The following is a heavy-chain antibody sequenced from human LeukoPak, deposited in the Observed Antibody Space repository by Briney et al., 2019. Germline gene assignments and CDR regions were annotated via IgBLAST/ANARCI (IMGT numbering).Heavy chain of an antibody. D-gene: IGHD3-10*01. CDR1: GGSTSSYY. V-gene: IGHV4-59*01. CDR3: ARDRDLHEFDY. J-gene: IGHJ4*02. CDR2: IYDSGAT. Sequence: PSETLSLTCTISGGSTSSYYWSWIRQPPGKGLEWIGYIYDSGATDYNPSLKSRVTISGDTSKNQVPLKLSSVTAADTAVYYCARDRDLHEFDYWGQGTLVTVSS.